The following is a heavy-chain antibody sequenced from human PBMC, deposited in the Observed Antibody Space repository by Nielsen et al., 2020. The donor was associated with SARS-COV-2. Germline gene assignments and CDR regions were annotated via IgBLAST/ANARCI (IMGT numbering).Heavy chain of an antibody. CDR1: GVSIRRDY. V-gene: IGHV4-59*08. CDR2: VDYSGRT. J-gene: IGHJ5*02. D-gene: IGHD2-15*01. CDR3: ARQESDCSVASCLYNWFDP. Sequence: SETLSLTCNASGVSIRRDYWSWIRQPPGKGLEWIGFVDYSGRTDYNPALKSRVTISVDTAKNQFSLRLTSVSAADTAVYYCARQESDCSVASCLYNWFDPWGQGTLVTVSS.